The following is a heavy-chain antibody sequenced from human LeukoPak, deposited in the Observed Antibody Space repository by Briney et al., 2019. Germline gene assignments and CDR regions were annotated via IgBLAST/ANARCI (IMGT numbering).Heavy chain of an antibody. CDR1: GYTFTSYY. D-gene: IGHD6-19*01. Sequence: SVKVSCKASGYTFTSYYMHWVRQAPGQGLEWMGGIIPIFGTANYAQKFQGRVTITADESTSTAYMELSSLRSEDTAVYYCARVPIAVAADYYYYYGMDVWGQGTTVTVSS. J-gene: IGHJ6*02. V-gene: IGHV1-69*13. CDR2: IIPIFGTA. CDR3: ARVPIAVAADYYYYYGMDV.